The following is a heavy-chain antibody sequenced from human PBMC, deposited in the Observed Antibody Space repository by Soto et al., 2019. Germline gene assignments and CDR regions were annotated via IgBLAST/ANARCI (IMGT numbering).Heavy chain of an antibody. CDR3: ARSPAGITIFGVVRGHAFDI. CDR1: GYTFTGYY. J-gene: IGHJ3*02. V-gene: IGHV1-2*04. CDR2: INPNSGGT. Sequence: GASVKVSCKASGYTFTGYYMHWVRQAPGQGLEWMGWINPNSGGTNYAQKFQGWVTMTRDTSISTAYMELSRLRSDDTAVYYCARSPAGITIFGVVRGHAFDIWGQGTMVTVS. D-gene: IGHD3-3*01.